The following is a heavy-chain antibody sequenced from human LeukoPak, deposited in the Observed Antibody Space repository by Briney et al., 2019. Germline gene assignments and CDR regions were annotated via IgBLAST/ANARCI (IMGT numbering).Heavy chain of an antibody. Sequence: SETLSLTCTVSGVSISTYYWTWIRQPPGKGLEWIGNVDYSGNTKYNPFLKSRVTISVDTSKNHFSLKLSSVTAADTAVYYCARWYYDSSGYRYFDYWGQGTLVIVSS. D-gene: IGHD3-22*01. CDR3: ARWYYDSSGYRYFDY. J-gene: IGHJ4*02. CDR2: VDYSGNT. CDR1: GVSISTYY. V-gene: IGHV4-59*12.